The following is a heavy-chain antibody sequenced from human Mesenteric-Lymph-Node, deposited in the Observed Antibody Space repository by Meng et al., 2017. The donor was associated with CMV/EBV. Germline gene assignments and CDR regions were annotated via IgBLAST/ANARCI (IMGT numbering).Heavy chain of an antibody. D-gene: IGHD3-22*01. Sequence: LRLSCAISGDSVSSNSAAWNWIRQSPSRGLEWLGRTYYRSKWYNDYAVSVKSRITINPDTSKNQFSLQLNSVTPEDTAVYYCARALSGTSPYYYDSSGYYDAFDIWGQGTMVTVSS. CDR3: ARALSGTSPYYYDSSGYYDAFDI. J-gene: IGHJ3*02. CDR1: GDSVSSNSAA. CDR2: TYYRSKWYN. V-gene: IGHV6-1*01.